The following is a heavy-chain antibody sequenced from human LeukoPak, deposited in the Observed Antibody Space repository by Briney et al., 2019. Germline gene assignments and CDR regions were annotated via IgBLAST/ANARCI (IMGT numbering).Heavy chain of an antibody. D-gene: IGHD2-2*03. V-gene: IGHV3-21*01. Sequence: GGSLRLSCAASGFTFSSYSMNWVRQAPGKGLEWVSSISSSSSYIYYADSVKGRFPISRDNAKNSLYLQMNSLRAEDTAVYYCASGGYCSSTSCPDYWGQGTLVTVSS. CDR1: GFTFSSYS. J-gene: IGHJ4*02. CDR3: ASGGYCSSTSCPDY. CDR2: ISSSSSYI.